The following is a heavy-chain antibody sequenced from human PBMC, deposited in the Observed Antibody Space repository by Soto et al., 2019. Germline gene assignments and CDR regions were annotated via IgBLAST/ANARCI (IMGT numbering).Heavy chain of an antibody. CDR1: GYTFTGYY. J-gene: IGHJ4*02. D-gene: IGHD6-25*01. V-gene: IGHV1-46*01. CDR2: INPSGGST. CDR3: ARHKGPAAVAESFDY. Sequence: ASVKVSCKASGYTFTGYYMHWVRQAPGQGLEWMGIINPSGGSTSYAQKFQGRVTMTRDTSTSTVYMKLSSVTAADTAVYYCARHKGPAAVAESFDYWGQGTLVTVSS.